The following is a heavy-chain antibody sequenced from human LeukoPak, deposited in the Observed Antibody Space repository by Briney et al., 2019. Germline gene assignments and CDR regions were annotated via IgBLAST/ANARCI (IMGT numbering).Heavy chain of an antibody. J-gene: IGHJ5*02. Sequence: GASVKVSCKASGYTFTGYYMHWVRQAPGQGLEWMGWINPDNGGTNYAQKFQGRVTMTRDMSIGTAFMELSRLRSEDTAVYYCAMRVATFTWGQGTLVTVSS. CDR2: INPDNGGT. V-gene: IGHV1-2*02. CDR1: GYTFTGYY. CDR3: AMRVATFT. D-gene: IGHD5-24*01.